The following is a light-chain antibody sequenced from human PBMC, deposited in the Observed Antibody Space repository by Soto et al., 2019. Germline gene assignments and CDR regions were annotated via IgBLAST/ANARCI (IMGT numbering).Light chain of an antibody. V-gene: IGKV1-27*01. CDR1: QGMSNY. CDR2: AAS. Sequence: DIQMTQSPSSLSASVGDRVTITCRASQGMSNYLAWYQQKPGKVPKLLIYAASTWQSGVPSRFSGSGSGTDFTLPISCLQPEDVATYYCQKYNSAPYTFGQGTKLEIK. CDR3: QKYNSAPYT. J-gene: IGKJ2*01.